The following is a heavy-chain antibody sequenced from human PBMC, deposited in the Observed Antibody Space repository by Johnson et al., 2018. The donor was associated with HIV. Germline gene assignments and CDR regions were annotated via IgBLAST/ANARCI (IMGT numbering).Heavy chain of an antibody. Sequence: QMLLVESGGGVVQPGRSLRLSCAASAFTFSNYAMHWVRQAPGKGLEWVAVISYDGSNKYYADSVKGRFTISRDNSKNTLYLQMNSLRAEDTAVYYCAKGNYYDSSGYYGSTHAFDIWGQGTMVTVSS. CDR1: AFTFSNYA. CDR2: ISYDGSNK. CDR3: AKGNYYDSSGYYGSTHAFDI. D-gene: IGHD3-22*01. V-gene: IGHV3-30*18. J-gene: IGHJ3*02.